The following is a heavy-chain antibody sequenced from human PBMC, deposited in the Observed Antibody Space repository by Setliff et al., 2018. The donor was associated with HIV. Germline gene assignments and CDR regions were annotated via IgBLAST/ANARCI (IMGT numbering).Heavy chain of an antibody. CDR2: IKSKYHGGTA. J-gene: IGHJ4*02. D-gene: IGHD3-10*01. CDR1: GLTFSNLW. CDR3: TRFDY. V-gene: IGHV3-15*01. Sequence: GGSLRLSCAVSGLTFSNLWMMWVRQGPGKGPEWVGRIKSKYHGGTADYADSVKGRFAISRDTSTNTVYLQMNSLRGDDTAVYYCTRFDYWGQGTLVTVSS.